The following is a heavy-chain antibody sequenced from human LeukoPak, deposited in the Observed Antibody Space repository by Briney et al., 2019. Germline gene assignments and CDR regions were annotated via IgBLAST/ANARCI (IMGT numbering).Heavy chain of an antibody. D-gene: IGHD1-26*01. V-gene: IGHV1-69*04. CDR1: GGTFSSYT. CDR3: ARDSGGSYYRSTPY. CDR2: IIPILGIA. Sequence: SVKVSCKASGGTFSSYTTSWVRQAPGQGLEWMGRIIPILGIANYAQKFQGRVTITADKSTSTAYMELSSLRSEDTAVYYCARDSGGSYYRSTPYWGQGTLVTVSS. J-gene: IGHJ4*02.